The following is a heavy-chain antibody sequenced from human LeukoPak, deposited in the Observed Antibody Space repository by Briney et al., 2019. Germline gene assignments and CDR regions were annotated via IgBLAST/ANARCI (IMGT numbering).Heavy chain of an antibody. CDR1: GFIFDDYA. CDR3: AKDTKYYYDSSGYFLFDY. V-gene: IGHV3-9*01. Sequence: GGSLRLSCAASGFIFDDYAMHWVRQAPGKGLEWVSGISWNSGSIGYADSVKGRFTISRDNAKNSLYLQMNSLRAEDTALYYCAKDTKYYYDSSGYFLFDYWGQGTLVTVSS. J-gene: IGHJ4*02. CDR2: ISWNSGSI. D-gene: IGHD3-22*01.